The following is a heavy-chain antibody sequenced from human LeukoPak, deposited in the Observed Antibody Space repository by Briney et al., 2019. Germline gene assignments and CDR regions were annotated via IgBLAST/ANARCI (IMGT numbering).Heavy chain of an antibody. CDR1: GYTFTGYY. CDR2: INPNSGGT. Sequence: ASVKVSCKAPGYTFTGYYMHWVRQAPGQGLEWMGWINPNSGGTNYAQKFQGRVTMTRDTSISTAYMELSRLRSDDTAVYYCARHGSSSWLFDYWGQGTLVTVSS. V-gene: IGHV1-2*02. J-gene: IGHJ4*02. CDR3: ARHGSSSWLFDY. D-gene: IGHD6-13*01.